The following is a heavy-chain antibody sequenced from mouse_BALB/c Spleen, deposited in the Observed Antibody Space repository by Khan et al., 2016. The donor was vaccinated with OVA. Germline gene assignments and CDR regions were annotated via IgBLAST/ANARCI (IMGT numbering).Heavy chain of an antibody. CDR3: TRDGGDGSAVAY. J-gene: IGHJ3*01. D-gene: IGHD2-3*01. Sequence: VQLQQPGTELVRPGASVKLSCKASGYTFTNYWINWVKQRPGQGLEWIGNIYPSDSYTNYNQKFKDKATLTVDKSSSTASMQLSSPTSEDPAVXYCTRDGGDGSAVAYGGQGTLVTVSA. CDR1: GYTFTNYW. CDR2: IYPSDSYT. V-gene: IGHV1-69*02.